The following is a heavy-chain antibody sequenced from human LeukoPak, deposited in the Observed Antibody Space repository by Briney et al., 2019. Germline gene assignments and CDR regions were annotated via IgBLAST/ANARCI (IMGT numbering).Heavy chain of an antibody. CDR3: VRGRGSYGWFDP. D-gene: IGHD3-10*01. J-gene: IGHJ5*02. CDR1: GFTSSSYW. Sequence: GGSLRLSCAASGFTSSSYWMHWVRQVPGKGLVWVSRISGDGTARNYADSVKGRFTISRDDAKNTVDLQMNSLRGGDTAVYYCVRGRGSYGWFDPWGQGTLVTVSS. V-gene: IGHV3-74*01. CDR2: ISGDGTAR.